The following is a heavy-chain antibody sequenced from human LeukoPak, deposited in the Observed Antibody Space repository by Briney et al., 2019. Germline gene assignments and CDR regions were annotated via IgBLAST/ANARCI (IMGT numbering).Heavy chain of an antibody. J-gene: IGHJ6*02. D-gene: IGHD3-3*01. CDR2: IYYTGST. CDR3: TRSLGVVIHGGMDV. CDR1: GGSISSYH. Sequence: SETLSLTCTVSGGSISSYHWSWIRQPPGKGLEWIGHIYYTGSTNYNPPLKSRVTISLDTSKNQFSLKLSSVTAADTAVYYCTRSLGVVIHGGMDVWGQGTTVTVSS. V-gene: IGHV4-59*01.